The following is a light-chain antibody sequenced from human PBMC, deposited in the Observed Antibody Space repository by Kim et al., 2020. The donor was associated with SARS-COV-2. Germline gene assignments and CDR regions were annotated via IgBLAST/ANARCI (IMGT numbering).Light chain of an antibody. CDR2: DVS. CDR1: SSDVGGYNY. CDR3: SSYTGSSTLV. V-gene: IGLV2-14*03. Sequence: QSALTQPASVSGSPGQSITISCTGTSSDVGGYNYVSWYQQHPGKAPKLMIYDVSNRPPGVSNRFSGSKSGNTASLTISGLQAEDESDYYCSSYTGSSTLVFGTGTKVTVL. J-gene: IGLJ1*01.